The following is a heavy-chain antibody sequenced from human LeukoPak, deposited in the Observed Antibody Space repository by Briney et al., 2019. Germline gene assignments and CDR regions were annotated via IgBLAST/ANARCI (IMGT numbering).Heavy chain of an antibody. V-gene: IGHV1-18*01. CDR1: GYPFTNYG. D-gene: IGHD3-9*01. J-gene: IGHJ6*03. Sequence: ASVKVSCKASGYPFTNYGLSWVRQASGQGLEWMGWISAYNGNTNYAQKLQGRVTMTTDTSTSTAYMELRSLRAEDTAVYYCATRYDILTGYPVPYYYYYMDVWGKGTTVTISS. CDR3: ATRYDILTGYPVPYYYYYMDV. CDR2: ISAYNGNT.